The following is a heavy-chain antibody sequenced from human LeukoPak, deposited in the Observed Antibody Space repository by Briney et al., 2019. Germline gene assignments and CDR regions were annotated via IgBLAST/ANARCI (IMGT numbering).Heavy chain of an antibody. J-gene: IGHJ4*02. D-gene: IGHD6-13*01. CDR1: GFSFSSYA. Sequence: GGSLRLSCSASGFSFSSYAMHWVRQAPGKGLEWVALIRSDGSDKYYADSVKGRFTISRDNSKNTLFLQMNSLRAEDTAVYYCAKDIAAAGGPCAYWGRGTLVAVSS. CDR2: IRSDGSDK. CDR3: AKDIAAAGGPCAY. V-gene: IGHV3-30*02.